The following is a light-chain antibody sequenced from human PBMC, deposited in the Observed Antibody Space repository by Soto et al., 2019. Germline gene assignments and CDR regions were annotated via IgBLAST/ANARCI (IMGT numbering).Light chain of an antibody. V-gene: IGLV2-14*01. Sequence: QSALTQPASVSGSPGQSITISCTGTSSDVGNYNYVSWYQLHPGQVPKVIVFEVSNRPSGVSDRFSGSKSGNTASLTISGLQTGDEADYYCISYTSNSDPYVFGTGTKLTVL. J-gene: IGLJ1*01. CDR2: EVS. CDR1: SSDVGNYNY. CDR3: ISYTSNSDPYV.